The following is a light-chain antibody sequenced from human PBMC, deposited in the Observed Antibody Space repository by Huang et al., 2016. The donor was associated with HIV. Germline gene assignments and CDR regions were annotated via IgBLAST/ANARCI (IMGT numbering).Light chain of an antibody. CDR2: GAS. CDR3: QQYGSSPWT. CDR1: QSVSSSY. V-gene: IGKV3-20*01. J-gene: IGKJ1*01. Sequence: EIVLTQSPGTLSLSPGERATLTCRASQSVSSSYLAWYQQKPGQAPRLLIYGASSRATGIPDRCSGSGSGTDFTLSISRLEPEDFVVYYCQQYGSSPWTFGQGTKVEIK.